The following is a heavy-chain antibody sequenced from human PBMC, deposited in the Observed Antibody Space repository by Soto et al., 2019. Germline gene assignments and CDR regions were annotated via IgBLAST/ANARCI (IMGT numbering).Heavy chain of an antibody. J-gene: IGHJ3*02. CDR2: IYSGGST. CDR3: ARDRPRSGTMIVVAFDAFDI. CDR1: GFTFSSYA. D-gene: IGHD3-22*01. V-gene: IGHV3-53*01. Sequence: PGGSLRLSCAASGFTFSSYAMSWVRQAPGKGLEWVSVIYSGGSTYYADSVKGRFTISRDNSKNTLYLQMNSLRAEDTAVYYCARDRPRSGTMIVVAFDAFDIWGKGTMVTVS.